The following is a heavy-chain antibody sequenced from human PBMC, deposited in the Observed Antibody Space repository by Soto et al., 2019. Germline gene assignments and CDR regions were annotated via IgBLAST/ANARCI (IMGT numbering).Heavy chain of an antibody. V-gene: IGHV3-30*03. CDR1: GFTFSSYS. D-gene: IGHD3-10*01. J-gene: IGHJ4*02. CDR2: ISYDRNNK. Sequence: SLRISCAASGFTFSSYSMHWVRQAPSKELEWVAIISYDRNNKYYVDSVKDRFTISRDNSKNTLYLQMNSLRAVDMSVYYCARDYFCAGSPVGVFSKYYFDYGGQGS. CDR3: ARDYFCAGSPVGVFSKYYFDY.